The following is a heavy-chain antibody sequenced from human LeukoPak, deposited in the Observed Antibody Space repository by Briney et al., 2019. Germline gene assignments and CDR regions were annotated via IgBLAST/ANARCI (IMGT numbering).Heavy chain of an antibody. CDR2: IIPILGIA. V-gene: IGHV1-69*02. Sequence: ASVKVSCKASGGTFSSYTISWVRQAPGQGLEWMGRIIPILGIANYAQKFQGRVTITADKSTSTAYMELSSLRSEDTAVYYCARGGRYCSSTSCYGFDYWGQGTLVTVSS. CDR1: GGTFSSYT. D-gene: IGHD2-2*01. J-gene: IGHJ4*02. CDR3: ARGGRYCSSTSCYGFDY.